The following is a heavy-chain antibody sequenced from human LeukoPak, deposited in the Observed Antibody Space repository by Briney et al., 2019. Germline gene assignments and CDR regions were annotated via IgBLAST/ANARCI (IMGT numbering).Heavy chain of an antibody. J-gene: IGHJ6*03. CDR3: AKDLGNMVRGVIRYYYYYYMDV. CDR1: GFTFSSYG. Sequence: PGGSLRLSCAASGFTFSSYGMHWVRQAPGKGLEWVAVISYDGSNKYYADSVKGRFTISRDNSKNTLYLQMNSLRAEDTAVYYCAKDLGNMVRGVIRYYYYYYMDVWGKGTTVTISS. D-gene: IGHD3-10*01. CDR2: ISYDGSNK. V-gene: IGHV3-30*18.